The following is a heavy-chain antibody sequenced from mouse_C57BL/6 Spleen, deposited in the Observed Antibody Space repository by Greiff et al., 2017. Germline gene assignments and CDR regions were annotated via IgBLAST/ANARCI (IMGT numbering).Heavy chain of an antibody. CDR2: IYPGDGDT. CDR1: GYAFSSSW. D-gene: IGHD1-1*01. CDR3: AREVYYYGSSPYAMDY. J-gene: IGHJ4*01. V-gene: IGHV1-82*01. Sequence: QVQLQQSGPELVKPGASVKISCKASGYAFSSSWMNWVKQRPGKGLEWIGRIYPGDGDTNYNGKFKGKATLTADKSSSTAYMQLGSLTSEDSAVYFCAREVYYYGSSPYAMDYWGQGTSVTVSS.